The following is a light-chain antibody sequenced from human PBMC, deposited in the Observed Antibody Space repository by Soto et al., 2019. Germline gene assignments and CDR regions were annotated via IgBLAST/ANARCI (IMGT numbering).Light chain of an antibody. CDR3: QQYYSTPLT. CDR1: QSVFYSSNNKNY. V-gene: IGKV4-1*01. Sequence: DIVMTQSPDSLAVSLGERAAIDCKSSQSVFYSSNNKNYLAWYQQKPGQPPKLLIYWASTRESGVPVRFSGSGSGTDFTLIISSLQAEDVAVYYCQQYYSTPLTFGGGTKVEIK. CDR2: WAS. J-gene: IGKJ4*01.